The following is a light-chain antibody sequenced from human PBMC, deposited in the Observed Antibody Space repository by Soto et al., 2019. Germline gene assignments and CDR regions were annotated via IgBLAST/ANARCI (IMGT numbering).Light chain of an antibody. CDR3: CSSPGSYASVV. V-gene: IGLV2-11*01. Sequence: QSALIQPRSVSGSPGQSVTISCSGITSYVGTYIYVSWYQHHPSKAPRFLIYDVSKRPSGVPDRFSGSKSGNTAPLTISGLQAEDEADYYCCSSPGSYASVVFGGGTNLPVL. CDR2: DVS. J-gene: IGLJ2*01. CDR1: TSYVGTYIY.